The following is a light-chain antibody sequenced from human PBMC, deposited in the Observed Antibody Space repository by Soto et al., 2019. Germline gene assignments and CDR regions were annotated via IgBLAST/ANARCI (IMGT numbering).Light chain of an antibody. J-gene: IGKJ5*01. CDR3: QQYDNLLA. CDR2: AAS. V-gene: IGKV1-39*01. CDR1: QSISSY. Sequence: DIQMTQSPSSLSASVGDRVTITCRASQSISSYLNWYQQKPGKAPKLLIYAASSLQSGVPSRFSGSGSGTDFTLTISSLQPEDFATYYCQQYDNLLAFGQGTRLEIK.